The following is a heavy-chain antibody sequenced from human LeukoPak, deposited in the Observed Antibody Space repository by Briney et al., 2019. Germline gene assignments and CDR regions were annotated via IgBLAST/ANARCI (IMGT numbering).Heavy chain of an antibody. J-gene: IGHJ6*02. V-gene: IGHV1-8*01. CDR3: ARDREERAFYYYYGMDV. D-gene: IGHD1-1*01. CDR2: MNPNSGNT. Sequence: ASVKVSCKASGYTFTSYDINWVRQATGQGLEWMGWMNPNSGNTGYAQKFQGRVTMTRNTSISTAYMELSSLRSEDTAVYYCARDREERAFYYYYGMDVWGQGTTVTVSS. CDR1: GYTFTSYD.